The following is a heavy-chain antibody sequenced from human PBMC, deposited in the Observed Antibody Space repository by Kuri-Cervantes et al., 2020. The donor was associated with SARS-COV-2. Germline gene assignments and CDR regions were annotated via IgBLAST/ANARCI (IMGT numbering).Heavy chain of an antibody. CDR3: XXEISXSIAXXGTPLDY. V-gene: IGHV3-30-3*01. CDR1: XXTFSSYA. J-gene: IGHJ4*02. D-gene: IGHD6-13*01. Sequence: GESLKXXXAAXXXTFSSYAMHXVRQAPGKGXEWVXXISXXGSXXXYADSVKXRFTIXRDNSKXXLYLQMNSLRAEDXXXYYCXXEISXSIAXXGTPLDYWGQGTLVTVSS. CDR2: ISXXGSXX.